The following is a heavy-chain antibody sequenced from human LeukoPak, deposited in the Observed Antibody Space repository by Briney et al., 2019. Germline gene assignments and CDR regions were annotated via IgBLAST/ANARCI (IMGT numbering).Heavy chain of an antibody. Sequence: SETLSLTCTVSGGSISSSSYYWGWIRQPPGKGLEWIGSIYYSGSTYYNPSLKSRVTISVDTSKNQFSLKLSSVTAADTAVYYCAGPRYSGSSDDAFDIWGQGTMVTVSS. V-gene: IGHV4-39*01. CDR1: GGSISSSSYY. D-gene: IGHD1-26*01. J-gene: IGHJ3*02. CDR2: IYYSGST. CDR3: AGPRYSGSSDDAFDI.